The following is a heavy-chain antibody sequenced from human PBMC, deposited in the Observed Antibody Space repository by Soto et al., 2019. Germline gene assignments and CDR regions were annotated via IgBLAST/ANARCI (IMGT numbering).Heavy chain of an antibody. D-gene: IGHD2-21*01. CDR1: GGSIISRDYY. CDR3: ARGKMIADDQSDWFDP. Sequence: QVPLQEPGPGLVKPSETLSLTCSVSGGSIISRDYYWVWVRRAPGRGPQWIGNIFYNGRTDYNPSRRSRVTISVDTPKNRFFLKVASVTVGDTAIYYCARGKMIADDQSDWFDPWGRGTLVTVSS. V-gene: IGHV4-39*02. J-gene: IGHJ5*02. CDR2: IFYNGRT.